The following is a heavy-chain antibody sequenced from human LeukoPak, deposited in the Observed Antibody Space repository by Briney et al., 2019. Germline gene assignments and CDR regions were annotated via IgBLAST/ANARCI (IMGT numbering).Heavy chain of an antibody. V-gene: IGHV1-2*04. Sequence: ASVKVSCKASGYTFTGYYMHWVPQAPGQGREWMEWINPNSGGTNYAQKLQGWVTMTRDTSISTAYMELSRLRSDDTAVYYCARDQQFIWFDPWGEGTLVTVSS. CDR1: GYTFTGYY. D-gene: IGHD4-11*01. J-gene: IGHJ5*02. CDR2: INPNSGGT. CDR3: ARDQQFIWFDP.